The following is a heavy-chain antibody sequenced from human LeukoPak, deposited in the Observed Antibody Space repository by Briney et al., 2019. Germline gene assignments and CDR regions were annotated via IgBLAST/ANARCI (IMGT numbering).Heavy chain of an antibody. V-gene: IGHV4-59*01. Sequence: PSETLSLTCAVYGGTFSGYYWSWIRQPPGKGLEWIGYIYYSGSTNYNPSLKSRVTISVDTSKNQFSLKLSSVTAADTAVYYCARDRITDRLDAFDIWGQGTMVTVSS. D-gene: IGHD3-16*01. CDR2: IYYSGST. CDR3: ARDRITDRLDAFDI. J-gene: IGHJ3*02. CDR1: GGTFSGYY.